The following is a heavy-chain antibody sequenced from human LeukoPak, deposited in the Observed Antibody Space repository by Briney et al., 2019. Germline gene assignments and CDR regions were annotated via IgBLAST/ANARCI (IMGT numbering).Heavy chain of an antibody. J-gene: IGHJ5*02. CDR2: INHSGST. CDR1: GGSFSGYY. CDR3: ARARRVVVVAASNWFDP. D-gene: IGHD2-15*01. Sequence: SETLSLTCAVYGGSFSGYYWSWIRQPPGKGLEWIGEINHSGSTNYNPSLKSRVTISVDTSKNQFSLQLSSVTAADTAVYYCARARRVVVVAASNWFDPWGQGTLVTVSS. V-gene: IGHV4-34*01.